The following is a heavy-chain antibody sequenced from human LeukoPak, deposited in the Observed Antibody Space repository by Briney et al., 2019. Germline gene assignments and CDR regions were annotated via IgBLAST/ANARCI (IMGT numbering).Heavy chain of an antibody. Sequence: ASVKVSCKASGGTFSSYAISWVRQAPGQGLEWMGRIIPILGIANYAQKFQGRVTITADKSTSTAYMELSSLRSEDTAVYFCARDGSSWYFFDYWGQGTLVTVSS. CDR1: GGTFSSYA. CDR2: IIPILGIA. J-gene: IGHJ4*02. V-gene: IGHV1-69*04. D-gene: IGHD6-13*01. CDR3: ARDGSSWYFFDY.